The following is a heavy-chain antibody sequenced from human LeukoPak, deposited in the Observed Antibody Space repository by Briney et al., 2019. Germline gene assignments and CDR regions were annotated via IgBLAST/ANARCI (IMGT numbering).Heavy chain of an antibody. V-gene: IGHV3-64D*06. D-gene: IGHD3-10*01. J-gene: IGHJ2*01. Sequence: LSGGSLRLSCAASGFAFPNYAMSWVRQAPGKGLKYVSAISSNGGTTYYAASVKGRFTISRDNSENTLYLQMSSLRPEDTAVYYCVKDRSMVRVISRDTGDVWGRGTLVTVSS. CDR3: VKDRSMVRVISRDTGDV. CDR1: GFAFPNYA. CDR2: ISSNGGTT.